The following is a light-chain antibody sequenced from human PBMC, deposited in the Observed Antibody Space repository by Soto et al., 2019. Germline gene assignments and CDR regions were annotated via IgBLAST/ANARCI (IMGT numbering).Light chain of an antibody. CDR2: GAS. J-gene: IGKJ1*01. V-gene: IGKV3-20*01. Sequence: EIVLTQSPGTLSLSPGERDTLSCRASQSVSNNYLAWYQQKPGQAPRLLIYGASNRATGIPDRFSGSGSGTDFTLTISSLEPEDFAVYYCQQYGSSPWTFGQGTKVDIK. CDR3: QQYGSSPWT. CDR1: QSVSNNY.